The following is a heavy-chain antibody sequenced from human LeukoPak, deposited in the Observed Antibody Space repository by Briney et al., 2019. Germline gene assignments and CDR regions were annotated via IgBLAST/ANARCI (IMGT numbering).Heavy chain of an antibody. CDR3: AKLTWGLAVAGNFDY. J-gene: IGHJ4*02. CDR2: ISGSGGST. Sequence: GGSLRLSCAASGFTFSSYAMSWVRQAPGKGLEWVPAISGSGGSTYYADSVKGRFTISRDNSKNTLYLQMNSLRAEDTAVYYCAKLTWGLAVAGNFDYWGQGTLVTVSS. CDR1: GFTFSSYA. D-gene: IGHD6-19*01. V-gene: IGHV3-23*01.